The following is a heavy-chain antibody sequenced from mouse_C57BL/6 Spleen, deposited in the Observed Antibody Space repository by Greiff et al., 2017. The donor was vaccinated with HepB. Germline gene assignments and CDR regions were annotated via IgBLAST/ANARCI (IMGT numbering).Heavy chain of an antibody. J-gene: IGHJ2*01. Sequence: VQLQQSGAELVRPGASVKLSCTASGFNIKDYYMHWVKQRPEQGLEWIGRIDPEDGDTEYAPKFQGKATMTADTSSNTAYLQLSSLTSEDTAVYYCSYSNYVNYFDYWGQGTTLTVSS. CDR1: GFNIKDYY. V-gene: IGHV14-1*01. CDR3: SYSNYVNYFDY. D-gene: IGHD2-5*01. CDR2: IDPEDGDT.